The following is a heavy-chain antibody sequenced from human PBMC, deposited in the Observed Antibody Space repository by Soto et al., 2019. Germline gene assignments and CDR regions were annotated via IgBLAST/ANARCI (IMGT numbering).Heavy chain of an antibody. J-gene: IGHJ4*02. CDR3: AKDSFDDILTDYYNDY. CDR1: GFTFSSYA. D-gene: IGHD3-9*01. Sequence: GGSLRLSCAASGFTFSSYAMSWVRQAPGKGLEWVSAISGSGSSTYYADSVKGRFTISRDNSKNTLYLQMNSLRAEDTAVYYCAKDSFDDILTDYYNDYWGQGTLVTVSS. CDR2: ISGSGSST. V-gene: IGHV3-23*01.